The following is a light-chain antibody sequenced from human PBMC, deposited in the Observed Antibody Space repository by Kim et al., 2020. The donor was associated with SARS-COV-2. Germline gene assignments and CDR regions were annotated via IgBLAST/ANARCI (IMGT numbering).Light chain of an antibody. Sequence: DIVMTQSPDSLAVSLAERATINCKSSQDVLSSSNNRAYLSWYQQKPGQPPKLLIYSASTRASGVPARFSGSGSGTDFTLTISSLQAEDVAVYYCQQYYTTPLTFGQGTKVDIK. CDR1: QDVLSSSNNRAY. V-gene: IGKV4-1*01. J-gene: IGKJ1*01. CDR2: SAS. CDR3: QQYYTTPLT.